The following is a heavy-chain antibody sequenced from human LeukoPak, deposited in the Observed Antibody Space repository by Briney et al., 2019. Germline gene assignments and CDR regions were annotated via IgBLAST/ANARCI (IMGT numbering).Heavy chain of an antibody. D-gene: IGHD6-6*01. CDR3: ARDPVFGSSSHFDY. Sequence: PSETLSLTCTVSGGSISSSSYYWGWIRQPPGKGLEWIGSIYYSGSTYYNPSLKSRVTISVDTSKNQFSLKLSSVTAADTAVYYCARDPVFGSSSHFDYWGQGTLVTVSS. J-gene: IGHJ4*02. V-gene: IGHV4-39*07. CDR2: IYYSGST. CDR1: GGSISSSSYY.